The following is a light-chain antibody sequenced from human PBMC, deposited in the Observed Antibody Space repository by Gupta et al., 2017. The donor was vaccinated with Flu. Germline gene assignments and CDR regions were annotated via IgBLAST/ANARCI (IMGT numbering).Light chain of an antibody. V-gene: IGKV3-11*01. CDR3: QQRSSCPFT. CDR2: DAS. CDR1: QSVSSS. Sequence: PAPLSSSPGERATLSCRASQSVSSSLAWYQQKPGQAPSLLIYDASNRATGIPARFSGSGSGTDFTLTISSLESEDFAVYYCQQRSSCPFTFGQGTKLEIK. J-gene: IGKJ2*01.